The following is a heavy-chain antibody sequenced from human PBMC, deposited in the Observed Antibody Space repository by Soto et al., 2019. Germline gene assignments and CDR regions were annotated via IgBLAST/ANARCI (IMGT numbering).Heavy chain of an antibody. Sequence: ASVKVSCKASGNTFTKYETIWVRQATGQGPEWMGWMNPNTGDTVYAQKFQGRVTLTRDTSISTAYMELSSLRYDDTAVYYCARDVGDYAIDYWGQGTLVTVSS. V-gene: IGHV1-8*01. D-gene: IGHD4-17*01. J-gene: IGHJ4*02. CDR1: GNTFTKYE. CDR3: ARDVGDYAIDY. CDR2: MNPNTGDT.